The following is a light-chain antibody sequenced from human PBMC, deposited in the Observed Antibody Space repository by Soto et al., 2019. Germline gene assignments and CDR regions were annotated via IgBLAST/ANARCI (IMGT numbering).Light chain of an antibody. V-gene: IGLV2-8*01. CDR3: RSFAGSGNWV. CDR1: SSDVGGYNY. CDR2: EVN. Sequence: QSALTQPPSASGSPGQSVTISCTGTSSDVGGYNYVSWYQQHPGKPPKLMIYEVNKRPSVVPDRFSGSKSGNTASLTVSGLQAEDEADYYCRSFAGSGNWVFGGGTKLTVL. J-gene: IGLJ3*02.